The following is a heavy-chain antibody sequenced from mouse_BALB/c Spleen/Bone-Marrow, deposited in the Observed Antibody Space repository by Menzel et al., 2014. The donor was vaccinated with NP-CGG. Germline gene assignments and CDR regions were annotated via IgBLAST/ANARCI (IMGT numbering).Heavy chain of an antibody. CDR2: IRNKANGYTT. CDR3: ARDIGRLLFDF. V-gene: IGHV7-3*02. D-gene: IGHD1-2*01. Sequence: EVKVVESGGGLVQPGGSLRLSCATSGFTFTDYYMNWVRQPPGKALEWLGFIRNKANGYTTEYSASVKGRFPISRDNSQSILYLQMNTLRAEDSATYYCARDIGRLLFDFWGQGTTLTVSS. J-gene: IGHJ2*01. CDR1: GFTFTDYY.